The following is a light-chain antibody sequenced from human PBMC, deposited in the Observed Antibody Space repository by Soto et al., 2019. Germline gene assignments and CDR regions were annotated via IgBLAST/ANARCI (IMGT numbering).Light chain of an antibody. CDR1: QSVSSY. Sequence: EIVLTQSPATLSVSPGERATLSCRASQSVSSYLAWYQQKPGQAPRLLIYDASNRATGIPARFSGSGSGTDFTLTISSLEPEDFAVYYCQQRSNWPPLFTFGPGTKVDI. CDR2: DAS. CDR3: QQRSNWPPLFT. J-gene: IGKJ3*01. V-gene: IGKV3-11*01.